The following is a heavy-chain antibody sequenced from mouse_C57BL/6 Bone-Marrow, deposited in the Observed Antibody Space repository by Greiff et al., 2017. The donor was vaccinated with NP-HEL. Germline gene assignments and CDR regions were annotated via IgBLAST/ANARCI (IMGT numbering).Heavy chain of an antibody. D-gene: IGHD1-1*01. V-gene: IGHV5-17*01. J-gene: IGHJ1*03. CDR2: ISSGSSTI. CDR1: GFTFSDYG. CDR3: ASLLYYGSSYRYFDV. Sequence: EVMLVESGGGLVKPGGSLKLSCAASGFTFSDYGMHWVRQAPEKGLEWVAYISSGSSTIYYAATVKGRFTISRANAKNTLFLQMTSLRSEDTAMYYCASLLYYGSSYRYFDVWGTGTTVTVSS.